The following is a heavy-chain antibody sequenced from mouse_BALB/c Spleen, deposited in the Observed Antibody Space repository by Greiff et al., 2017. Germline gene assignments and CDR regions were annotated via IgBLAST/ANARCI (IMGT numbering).Heavy chain of an antibody. CDR3: ARCGNYAWFAY. J-gene: IGHJ3*01. CDR2: IDPENGNT. D-gene: IGHD2-1*01. Sequence: VQLQQSGAELVRPGALVKLSCKASGFNIKDYYMHWVKTRPEQGLEWIGWIDPENGNTIYDPKFQGKASITADTSSNTAYLQLSSLTSEDTAVYYCARCGNYAWFAYWGQGTLVTVSA. V-gene: IGHV14-1*02. CDR1: GFNIKDYY.